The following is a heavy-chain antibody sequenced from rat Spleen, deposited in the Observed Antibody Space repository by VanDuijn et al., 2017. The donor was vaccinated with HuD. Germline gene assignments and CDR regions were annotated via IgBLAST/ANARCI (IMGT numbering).Heavy chain of an antibody. CDR2: ISYDGSST. J-gene: IGHJ2*01. CDR1: GFTFSDYY. D-gene: IGHD1-9*01. CDR3: ARRHYGYTDYFDY. Sequence: EVQLVESGGGLVQPGRSLKLSCAVSGFTFSDYYMAWVRQAPTKGLEWVATISYDGSSTYYRDSVKGRFTISRDNAKSTLYLQMDSLRSEDTATYYCARRHYGYTDYFDYWGQGVMVTVSS. V-gene: IGHV5-7*01.